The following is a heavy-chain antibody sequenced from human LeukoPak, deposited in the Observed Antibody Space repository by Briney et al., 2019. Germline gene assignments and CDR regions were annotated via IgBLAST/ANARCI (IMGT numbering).Heavy chain of an antibody. V-gene: IGHV3-48*03. CDR3: ARDGSTRPGNPFFDY. J-gene: IGHJ4*02. CDR1: GFTFSTYE. D-gene: IGHD5/OR15-5a*01. CDR2: ISSGDITI. Sequence: GGSLRLSCAASGFTFSTYEMNWVRRAPGKGLEWVSYISSGDITIYYADSVKGRFTISRDNAKNSLYLQMNSLRVEDTAVYYCARDGSTRPGNPFFDYWGQGTLVTVSS.